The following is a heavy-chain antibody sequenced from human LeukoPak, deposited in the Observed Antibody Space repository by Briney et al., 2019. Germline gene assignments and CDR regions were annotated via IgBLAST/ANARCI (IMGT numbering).Heavy chain of an antibody. CDR2: IRKKGNSYTT. CDR3: AREAAAGTGRDY. CDR1: GFTFSDHY. Sequence: GGSLRLSCAVSGFTFSDHYMEWVRQAPGKGLEWVGRIRKKGNSYTTEYAASVRGRFTISRDDSKNSVYLQMNSLKTEETAVHYCAREAAAGTGRDYWGQGTLVTVSS. D-gene: IGHD6-13*01. J-gene: IGHJ4*02. V-gene: IGHV3-72*01.